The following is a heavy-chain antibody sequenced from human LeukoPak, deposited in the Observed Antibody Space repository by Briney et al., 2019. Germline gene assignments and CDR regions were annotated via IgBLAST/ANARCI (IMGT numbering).Heavy chain of an antibody. CDR3: AKGNTHYDILTGYSNYFDY. Sequence: AGGSLRLSCAASGFTFSSYGMHWGRQAPGKGLEWGAFIRYDGSNKYYADSVKGRFTISRDNSKNTLYLQMNSLRAEDTAVYYCAKGNTHYDILTGYSNYFDYWGQGTLVTVSS. CDR2: IRYDGSNK. V-gene: IGHV3-30*02. CDR1: GFTFSSYG. D-gene: IGHD3-9*01. J-gene: IGHJ4*02.